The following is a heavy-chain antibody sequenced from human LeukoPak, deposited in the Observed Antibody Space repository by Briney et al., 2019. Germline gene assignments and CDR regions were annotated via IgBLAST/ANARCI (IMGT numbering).Heavy chain of an antibody. CDR1: GGSFNSNSYY. Sequence: SETLSLTCTVSGGSFNSNSYYWGWLRQPPGTGLEWIGSFYYSGSTYYNPSLKSRVTISVDTSKNQFSLKLSSVTAADTAFYYCARSIAVAGTPARFFDYWGQGTLVTVSS. CDR3: ARSIAVAGTPARFFDY. V-gene: IGHV4-39*01. D-gene: IGHD6-19*01. J-gene: IGHJ4*02. CDR2: FYYSGST.